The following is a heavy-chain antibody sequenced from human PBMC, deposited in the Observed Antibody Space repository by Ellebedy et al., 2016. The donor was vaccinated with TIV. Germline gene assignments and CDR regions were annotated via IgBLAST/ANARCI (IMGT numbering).Heavy chain of an antibody. D-gene: IGHD7-27*01. Sequence: SETLSLXXTVSGGSISSYYWSWIRQPPGKGLEWIGYIYYSGSTNYNPSLKSRVTISVDTSKNQFSLKLSSVTAADTAVYYCARGDWGGDFDLWGRGTLVTVSS. V-gene: IGHV4-59*01. CDR1: GGSISSYY. J-gene: IGHJ2*01. CDR3: ARGDWGGDFDL. CDR2: IYYSGST.